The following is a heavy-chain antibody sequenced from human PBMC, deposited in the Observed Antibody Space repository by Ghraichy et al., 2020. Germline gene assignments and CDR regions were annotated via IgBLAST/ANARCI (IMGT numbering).Heavy chain of an antibody. D-gene: IGHD2-15*01. CDR1: GYTFTSYG. V-gene: IGHV1-18*01. J-gene: IGHJ4*02. CDR3: ARAWTTLFWTAATWGDY. CDR2: ISGYNGNT. Sequence: ASVKVSCKASGYTFTSYGISWVRQAPGQGLEWMGWISGYNGNTNYAQKLQGRVTMTTEISTSTAYMELRSLRADDTAVYYCARAWTTLFWTAATWGDYWGQGTLVTVSS.